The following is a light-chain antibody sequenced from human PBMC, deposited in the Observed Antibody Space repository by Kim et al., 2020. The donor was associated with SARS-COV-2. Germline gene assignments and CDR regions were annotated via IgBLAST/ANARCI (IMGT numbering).Light chain of an antibody. V-gene: IGLV3-1*01. J-gene: IGLJ1*01. CDR1: KLGDKY. CDR3: QAWDSSTHYV. CDR2: QDS. Sequence: SYELTQPPSVSVSPGQTASITCSGDKLGDKYACWYQQKPGQSPVLVIYQDSKRPSGIPERFSGSNSGNTATLTISGTQAMDEADYYCQAWDSSTHYVFGTGIKVTVL.